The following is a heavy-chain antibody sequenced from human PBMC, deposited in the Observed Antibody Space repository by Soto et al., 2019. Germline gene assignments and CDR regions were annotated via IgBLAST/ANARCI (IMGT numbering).Heavy chain of an antibody. D-gene: IGHD3-22*01. CDR1: GFSVTSNY. CDR3: ARDIYYDASGYFDY. CDR2: IDIGGNT. V-gene: IGHV3-66*01. Sequence: GGSLRLSCAASGFSVTSNYMNWVRQAPGKGLEWVSIIDIGGNTYYADSVKDRFTISRDNSKKTLYLHMNGLSAEDTAVYFCARDIYYDASGYFDYWGQGTQVTVSS. J-gene: IGHJ4*02.